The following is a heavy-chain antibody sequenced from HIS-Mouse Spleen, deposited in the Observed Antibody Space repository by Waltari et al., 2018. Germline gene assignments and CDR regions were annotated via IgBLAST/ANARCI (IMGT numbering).Heavy chain of an antibody. V-gene: IGHV4-39*07. Sequence: QLQLQESGPGLVKPSETLSLTCTVSGGSISSSSYYWGWIRQPPGKGLEWIGSIYYSGGTYYNPSPKSRVTISVDPSKTQFSLKLSSVTAADTAVYYCAREIPYSSSWYDWYFDLWGRGTLVTVSS. CDR1: GGSISSSSYY. J-gene: IGHJ2*01. CDR3: AREIPYSSSWYDWYFDL. CDR2: IYYSGGT. D-gene: IGHD6-13*01.